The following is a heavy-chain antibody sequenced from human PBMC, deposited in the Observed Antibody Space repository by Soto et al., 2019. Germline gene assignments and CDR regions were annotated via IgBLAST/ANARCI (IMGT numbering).Heavy chain of an antibody. J-gene: IGHJ4*02. D-gene: IGHD6-19*01. CDR3: ARSGGGSGWL. Sequence: QVQLQESGPGLVKPSETLSLTCTVSGGSVRSGSYYWSWIRQPPGKGLEWIAYISYSGSTNYNPSLKSRVTISRDTSKHQFFRKRTSVTAADTAVYYCARSGGGSGWLGGQGTLVTVSS. CDR2: ISYSGST. V-gene: IGHV4-61*01. CDR1: GGSVRSGSYY.